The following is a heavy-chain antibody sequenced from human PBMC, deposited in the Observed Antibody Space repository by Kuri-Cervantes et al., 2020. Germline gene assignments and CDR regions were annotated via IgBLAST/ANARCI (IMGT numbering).Heavy chain of an antibody. V-gene: IGHV3-21*01. CDR1: GFTFSSYS. D-gene: IGHD2-2*02. J-gene: IGHJ4*02. Sequence: GGSLRLSCAASGFTFSSYSMNWVRQAPGKGLEWVSSISSSSSYIYYADSVKGRFTISRDNAKNSLYLQMNSLRAEDTAVYYCAREKGGIVVVPAAISYWGQGTLVTVSS. CDR2: ISSSSSYI. CDR3: AREKGGIVVVPAAISY.